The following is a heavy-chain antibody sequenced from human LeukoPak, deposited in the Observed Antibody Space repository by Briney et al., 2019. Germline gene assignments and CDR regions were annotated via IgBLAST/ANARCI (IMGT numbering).Heavy chain of an antibody. CDR1: GFTFRNNW. CDR3: ARVGHYYDSSGYFSY. V-gene: IGHV3-74*01. D-gene: IGHD3-22*01. CDR2: INLDGTET. Sequence: PGGSLRLSCTASGFTFRNNWMHWVRQAPGKGLIWVSRINLDGTETTYADSVKGRFTISRDNAKNTLYLQMNSLRAEDTAVYYCARVGHYYDSSGYFSYRGQGTLVTVSS. J-gene: IGHJ4*02.